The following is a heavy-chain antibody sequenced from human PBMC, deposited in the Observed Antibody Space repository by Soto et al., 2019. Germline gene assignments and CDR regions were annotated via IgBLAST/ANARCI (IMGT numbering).Heavy chain of an antibody. CDR2: IYSGGST. Sequence: GGSLRLSCAASGFTVSSNYMSWVRQAPGKGLEWVSVIYSGGSTYYADSVKGRFTISRHDSKNTLYLQMNSLRAEDTAVYYCARGYCSSTSCYPDYWGQGTLVTVSS. CDR3: ARGYCSSTSCYPDY. D-gene: IGHD2-2*01. J-gene: IGHJ4*02. V-gene: IGHV3-53*04. CDR1: GFTVSSNY.